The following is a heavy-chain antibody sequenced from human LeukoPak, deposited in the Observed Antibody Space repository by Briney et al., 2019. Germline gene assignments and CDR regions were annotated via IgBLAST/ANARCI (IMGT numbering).Heavy chain of an antibody. Sequence: ASVTVSCKASGYTFTSYGISWVRQAPGQGLEWMGWIGAYNGNTNYAQKLQGRVTMTTDTSTSTAYMELRSLRSDDTAVYYCARGHLGYCSSTSCYNYYYYGMDVWGQGTTVTVSS. CDR3: ARGHLGYCSSTSCYNYYYYGMDV. CDR2: IGAYNGNT. D-gene: IGHD2-2*02. V-gene: IGHV1-18*01. J-gene: IGHJ6*02. CDR1: GYTFTSYG.